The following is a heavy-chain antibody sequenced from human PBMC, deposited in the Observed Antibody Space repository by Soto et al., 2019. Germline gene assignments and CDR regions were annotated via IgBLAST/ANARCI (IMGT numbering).Heavy chain of an antibody. CDR2: IHHSGST. CDR1: GGSISSGGYS. CDR3: ARENYDSSGFTTFDY. V-gene: IGHV4-30-2*01. J-gene: IGHJ4*02. Sequence: SETLSLTCAVSGGSISSGGYSWSWIRQASGKGLEWIAYIHHSGSTYYNPSLKSRVTISPDRSKNQFSLKLSSVTAADTAVYYCARENYDSSGFTTFDYWGQGTLVTVSS. D-gene: IGHD3-22*01.